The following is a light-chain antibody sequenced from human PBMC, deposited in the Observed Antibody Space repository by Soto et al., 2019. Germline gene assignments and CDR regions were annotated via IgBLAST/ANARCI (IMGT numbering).Light chain of an antibody. CDR3: EQHVNSVYI. J-gene: IGKJ2*01. CDR2: GAS. CDR1: QTIIGNY. V-gene: IGKV3-20*01. Sequence: ESVLTQSPGTLSLSPGERDTLSCRASQTIIGNYLAWYQQKPGQAPRLLIYGASNRATGVPDRFSGSYSGTDFSLTITRLEPEDFAVYYCEQHVNSVYIFGQGTRLEIK.